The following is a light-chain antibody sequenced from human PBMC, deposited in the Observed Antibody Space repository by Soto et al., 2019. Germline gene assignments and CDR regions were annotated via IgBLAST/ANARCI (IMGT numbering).Light chain of an antibody. CDR2: GAS. CDR3: HSYDSIPRT. Sequence: DIQMAQSPSSLSASIGDRVTITCRASQGISESLAWYQQRPGNAHNLLIYGASILQSGVPSRFSGSGYGTHFTLTIRSLQPEDVATDYCHSYDSIPRTFGQWTTVEI. CDR1: QGISES. J-gene: IGKJ1*01. V-gene: IGKV1-27*01.